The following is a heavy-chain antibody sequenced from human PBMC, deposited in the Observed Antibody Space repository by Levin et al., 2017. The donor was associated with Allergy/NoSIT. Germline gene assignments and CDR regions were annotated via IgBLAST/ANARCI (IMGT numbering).Heavy chain of an antibody. J-gene: IGHJ6*02. CDR3: ASWIRSGGILEV. D-gene: IGHD3-3*01. CDR2: IIPMFDTA. CDR1: GGTVTSYP. V-gene: IGHV1-69*01. Sequence: KISCKASGGTVTSYPIIWVRQAPGQGLEWMGGIIPMFDTANYAQKFQGRVTISADESTRTVYMELSRLRSDDTAVYFCASWIRSGGILEVWGQGTTVTVSS.